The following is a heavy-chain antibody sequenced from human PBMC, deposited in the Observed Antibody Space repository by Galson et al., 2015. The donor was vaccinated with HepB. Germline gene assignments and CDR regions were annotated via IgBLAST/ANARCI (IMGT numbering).Heavy chain of an antibody. V-gene: IGHV3-30*18. D-gene: IGHD2-2*01. CDR2: LSYDGSTK. CDR3: AKSHCTTTSCSHFFDF. J-gene: IGHJ4*02. Sequence: SLRLSCAASGFTFSSYGMHWVRQAPGKGLDWVAVLSYDGSTKYSTDSVKGRFTISRDNSKNTLYLQMNSLRAEDTAVYYCAKSHCTTTSCSHFFDFWGRGTLVTVSS. CDR1: GFTFSSYG.